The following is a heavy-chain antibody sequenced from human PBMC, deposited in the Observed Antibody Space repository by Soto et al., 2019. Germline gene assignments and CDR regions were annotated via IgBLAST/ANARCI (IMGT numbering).Heavy chain of an antibody. CDR3: AREGNGQSDAFDI. V-gene: IGHV3-30-3*01. CDR1: GFTFSSFI. Sequence: GGSLRLSCAASGFTFSSFIMHWVRQAPGRGLEWVAVTSYDGSTEYYGDSVKGRFTIFRDNSKNTLYLQMNSLTAEDTAVYYCAREGNGQSDAFDIWGQGTMVTVPS. D-gene: IGHD1-1*01. J-gene: IGHJ3*02. CDR2: TSYDGSTE.